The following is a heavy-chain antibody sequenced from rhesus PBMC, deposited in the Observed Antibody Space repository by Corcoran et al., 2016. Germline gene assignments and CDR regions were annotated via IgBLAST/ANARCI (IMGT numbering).Heavy chain of an antibody. CDR3: AKDLGYSGYTFDY. J-gene: IGHJ4*01. CDR2: INSGGGST. Sequence: EVQLVESGGGLAKPGGSLRLSCAASGFTFSSYWMNWVRQAPGKGLGWVSAINSGGGSTYYADSVKGRFTISRANSKNPLSLQMNSLRAEDTAVYYCAKDLGYSGYTFDYWGQGVLVTVSS. V-gene: IGHV3S25*01. CDR1: GFTFSSYW. D-gene: IGHD5-42*01.